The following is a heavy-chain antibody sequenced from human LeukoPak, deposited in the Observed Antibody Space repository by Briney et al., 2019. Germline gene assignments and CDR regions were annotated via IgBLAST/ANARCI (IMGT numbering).Heavy chain of an antibody. CDR3: AVDVIYESD. CDR2: IVVGSGNT. V-gene: IGHV1-58*01. Sequence: SVKVSCKASGFTFSNSAVQWVRQARGQRLEWIGWIVVGSGNTNYEQTFQERVTITRDMSTSTAYMELSSLRSEDTAVYYCAVDVIYESDWGQGTLVTVSS. CDR1: GFTFSNSA. J-gene: IGHJ4*02. D-gene: IGHD2/OR15-2a*01.